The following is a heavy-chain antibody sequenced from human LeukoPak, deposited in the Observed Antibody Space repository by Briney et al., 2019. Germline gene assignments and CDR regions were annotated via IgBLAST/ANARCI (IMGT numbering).Heavy chain of an antibody. D-gene: IGHD3-10*01. J-gene: IGHJ4*02. CDR2: IYYSGST. CDR1: GGSISSYY. Sequence: SETLSLTCTVSGGSISSYYWSWIRQPPGEGLEWIGYIYYSGSTNYNPSLKSRVTISVDTSKNQFSLKLSSVTAADTAVYYCARGALLWFGELSRFDYWGQGTLVTVSS. V-gene: IGHV4-59*08. CDR3: ARGALLWFGELSRFDY.